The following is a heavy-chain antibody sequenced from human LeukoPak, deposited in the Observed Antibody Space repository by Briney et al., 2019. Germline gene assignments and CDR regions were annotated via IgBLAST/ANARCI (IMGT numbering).Heavy chain of an antibody. V-gene: IGHV1-69*05. CDR1: GGTFSSYA. D-gene: IGHD5-24*01. CDR3: ARGAEMATAESDY. CDR2: IIPIFGTA. J-gene: IGHJ4*02. Sequence: SVKVSCKASGGTFSSYAISWVRQAPGQGLEWMGGIIPIFGTANYAQKFQGRVTITTDESTSTAYMELSSLRSEDTAVYYCARGAEMATAESDYWGQGTLVTVSS.